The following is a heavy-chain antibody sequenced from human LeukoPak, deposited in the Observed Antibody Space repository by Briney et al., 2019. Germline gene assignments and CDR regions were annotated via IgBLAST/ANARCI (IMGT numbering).Heavy chain of an antibody. Sequence: PSETLSLTCTVSGYSISSGYYLGWIRQPPGKGLEWIGSIYHSGSPYYNPSLKSRVTISVDTSKNQFFLKLSSVTAADTAVYYCAREPVVRGVITPFDYWGQGTLVTVSS. V-gene: IGHV4-38-2*02. D-gene: IGHD3-10*01. CDR3: AREPVVRGVITPFDY. CDR2: IYHSGSP. J-gene: IGHJ4*02. CDR1: GYSISSGYY.